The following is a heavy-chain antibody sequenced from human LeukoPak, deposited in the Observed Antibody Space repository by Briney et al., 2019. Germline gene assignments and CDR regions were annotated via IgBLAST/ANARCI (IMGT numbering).Heavy chain of an antibody. CDR2: INWIGDST. D-gene: IGHD3/OR15-3a*01. CDR1: GFTFDDYG. CDR3: ARGVVLDFYYYYMDV. Sequence: PGGSLRLSCTASGFTFDDYGMSWVRQAPGKGLEWVSGINWIGDSTDYADSVKGRFTISRDNAKNSLYLQMNGLRAEDTAFYYCARGVVLDFYYYYMDVWGKGTTVIVSS. V-gene: IGHV3-20*04. J-gene: IGHJ6*03.